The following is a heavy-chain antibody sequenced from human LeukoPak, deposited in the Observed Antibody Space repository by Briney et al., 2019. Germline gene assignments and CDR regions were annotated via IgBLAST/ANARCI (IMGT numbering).Heavy chain of an antibody. J-gene: IGHJ4*02. CDR2: ISGSGGST. CDR1: GFTFSSYA. Sequence: PGGSLRLSCAASGFTFSSYAMSWVRQAPGKGLEWASAISGSGGSTYYADSVKGRLTISRDNSKNTLYLQMNSLRAEDTAVYYCAKDRAYYFDYWGQGTLVTVSS. CDR3: AKDRAYYFDY. V-gene: IGHV3-23*01.